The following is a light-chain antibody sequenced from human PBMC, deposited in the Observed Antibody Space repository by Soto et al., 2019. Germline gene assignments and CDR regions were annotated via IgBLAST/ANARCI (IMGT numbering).Light chain of an antibody. J-gene: IGKJ1*01. CDR1: QSVSSN. Sequence: EIVMTQSPATLSVSPGERATLSCRASQSVSSNLAWYQQKPGQAPRLLIYGASTRATGIPDRFSGSGSGTEFTLTISRLEPEDFAVYYCQQYNNWPPWTFGQGTKVDI. CDR2: GAS. CDR3: QQYNNWPPWT. V-gene: IGKV3-15*01.